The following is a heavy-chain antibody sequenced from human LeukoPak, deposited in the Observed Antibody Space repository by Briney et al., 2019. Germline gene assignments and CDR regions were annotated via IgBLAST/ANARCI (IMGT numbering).Heavy chain of an antibody. D-gene: IGHD4-17*01. CDR2: INHSGST. CDR1: GFTFSSYW. J-gene: IGHJ4*02. CDR3: ARGSGDYSPVDY. Sequence: GSLRLSCAASGFTFSSYWMSWVRQAPGKGLEWIGEINHSGSTNYNPSLKSRVTISVDTSKNQFSLKLSSMTAADTAVYYCARGSGDYSPVDYWGQGTLVTVSS. V-gene: IGHV4-34*01.